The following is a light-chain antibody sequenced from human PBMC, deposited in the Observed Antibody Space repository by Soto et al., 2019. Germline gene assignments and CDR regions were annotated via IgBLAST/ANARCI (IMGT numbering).Light chain of an antibody. Sequence: DIQMTQSPSSLSASVGDRVTITCRASQGISSFVAWYQQKPGKVPRLLISGASTLESGVPSRFSGSGSGTDFTLTITSLQPEDVATYYCQKYSSVLTFGQGTRLEIK. CDR2: GAS. CDR3: QKYSSVLT. CDR1: QGISSF. V-gene: IGKV1-27*01. J-gene: IGKJ5*01.